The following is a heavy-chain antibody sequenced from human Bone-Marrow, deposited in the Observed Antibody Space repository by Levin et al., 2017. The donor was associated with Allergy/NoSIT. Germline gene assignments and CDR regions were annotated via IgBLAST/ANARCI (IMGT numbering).Heavy chain of an antibody. V-gene: IGHV3-66*02. D-gene: IGHD3-10*01. CDR2: LYNGDRT. CDR3: ATDEGFGAL. Sequence: ASVKVSCTASGSMSWVRQMSWVRQAPGKGLEFVSVLYNGDRTFYAESLKGRFTMSRDSSKNTVYLDMSNLRSEDTAVYYCATDEGFGALWGQGTLVTVSS. CDR1: GSMSWVRQ. J-gene: IGHJ4*02.